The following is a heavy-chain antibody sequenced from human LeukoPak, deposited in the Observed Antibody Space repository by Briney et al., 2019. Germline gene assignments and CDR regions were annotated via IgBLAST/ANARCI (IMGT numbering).Heavy chain of an antibody. D-gene: IGHD4-17*01. V-gene: IGHV4-34*01. J-gene: IGHJ5*02. CDR3: ARGPAYGDFVPPYKNWFDP. CDR1: GVSFSGYY. CDR2: INHSGST. Sequence: PSETLSLTCAVYGVSFSGYYWSWIRQPPGKGLEWMGEINHSGSTNYNPSLKSRVTISVDTSKNQFSLKLSSVTAADTAVYYCARGPAYGDFVPPYKNWFDPWGQGTLVTVSS.